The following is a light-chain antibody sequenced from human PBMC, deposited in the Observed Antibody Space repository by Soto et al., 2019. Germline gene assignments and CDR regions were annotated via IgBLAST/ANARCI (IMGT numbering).Light chain of an antibody. CDR1: TGDVTRGHW. CDR2: DTS. CDR3: LLFYDGVAV. J-gene: IGLJ7*01. V-gene: IGLV7-46*01. Sequence: QTVVTREPSLTVSPGGTVTLTCGSTTGDVTRGHWPYWFQQRPGQVPRTLIHDTSNKHSWTPARFSGSLLGGKAALTLSGAQPEDEAEYYCLLFYDGVAVFGGGTQLTVL.